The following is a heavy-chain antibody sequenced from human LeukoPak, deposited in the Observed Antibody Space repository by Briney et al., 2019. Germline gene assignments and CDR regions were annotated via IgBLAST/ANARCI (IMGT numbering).Heavy chain of an antibody. Sequence: SETLSLTCTVSGGSISSYYWSWIRQPPGKGLEWIGYIYYSGSTNYNPSLKSRVTISVDTSKNQFSLKLSSVTAADTAVYYCARRVVVVPAAVFDPWGQGTLVTVSS. CDR2: IYYSGST. D-gene: IGHD2-2*01. CDR1: GGSISSYY. V-gene: IGHV4-59*01. J-gene: IGHJ5*02. CDR3: ARRVVVVPAAVFDP.